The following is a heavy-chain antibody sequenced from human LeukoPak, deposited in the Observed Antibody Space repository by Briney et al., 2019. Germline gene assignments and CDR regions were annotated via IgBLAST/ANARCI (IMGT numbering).Heavy chain of an antibody. CDR1: GTSIMSSHW. D-gene: IGHD4-17*01. Sequence: SETLSLTCGAYGTSIMSSHWWSWARQPPGKGLEWIGEIYHRGTTNYNPSLKGRVTMSLDISNDQISLHLTSVTAADTAVYYCATYFYGDYAVYYFDYWGQGTLVTVSS. V-gene: IGHV4-4*02. CDR2: IYHRGTT. J-gene: IGHJ4*02. CDR3: ATYFYGDYAVYYFDY.